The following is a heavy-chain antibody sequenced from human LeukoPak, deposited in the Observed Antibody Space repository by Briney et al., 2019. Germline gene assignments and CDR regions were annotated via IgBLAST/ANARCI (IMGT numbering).Heavy chain of an antibody. Sequence: SETLSLTCTVPGGSISSYYWSWIRQPAGKGLEWSGRIYTSWSNNYNPSLKSRVTMSVDTSKNQFSLKLSSVTAADTAVYYCARDRYPPEMATSNYFDYWGQGTLVTVSS. CDR1: GGSISSYY. J-gene: IGHJ4*02. CDR2: IYTSWSN. CDR3: ARDRYPPEMATSNYFDY. D-gene: IGHD5-24*01. V-gene: IGHV4-4*07.